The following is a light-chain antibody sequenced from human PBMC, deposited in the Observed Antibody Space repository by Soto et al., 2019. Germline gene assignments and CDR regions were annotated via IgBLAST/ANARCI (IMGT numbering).Light chain of an antibody. CDR1: QSVSTN. CDR2: GAS. Sequence: EIVITQSPATLSVSPGERATLSCRASQSVSTNLAWYQQKPGQAPRLLIYGASPRDTGIPAMFSGSGSGTEFTLSISSLRSEDFAIYYCQKYNNWPPAFGQGTKVDIK. V-gene: IGKV3-15*01. CDR3: QKYNNWPPA. J-gene: IGKJ1*01.